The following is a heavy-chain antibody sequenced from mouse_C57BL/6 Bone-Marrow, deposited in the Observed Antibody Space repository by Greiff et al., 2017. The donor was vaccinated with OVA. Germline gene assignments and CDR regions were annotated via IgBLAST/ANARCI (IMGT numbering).Heavy chain of an antibody. J-gene: IGHJ3*01. Sequence: VQLKASGGGLVKPGGSLKLSCAASGFTFSSYAMSWVRQTPEKRLEWVATISDGGSYTYYPDNAKNNLYLQMSHLKSEDTAMYYCARDLRRTPAWFAYWGQGTLVTVSA. V-gene: IGHV5-4*01. CDR2: ISDGGSYT. D-gene: IGHD2-12*01. CDR3: ARDLRRTPAWFAY. CDR1: GFTFSSYA.